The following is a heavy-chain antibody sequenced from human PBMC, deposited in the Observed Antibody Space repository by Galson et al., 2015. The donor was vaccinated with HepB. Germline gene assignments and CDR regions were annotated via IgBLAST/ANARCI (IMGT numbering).Heavy chain of an antibody. CDR3: ARVLAVADVFDY. V-gene: IGHV1-18*04. CDR2: ISAYNGNT. Sequence: SVKVSCKASGYTFTSYGISWVRQAPGQGLEWMGWISAYNGNTNYAQKLQGRVTMTTDTSTSTAYMELRSLRSNDTAVYYCARVLAVADVFDYWGQGTLVTVSS. D-gene: IGHD6-19*01. CDR1: GYTFTSYG. J-gene: IGHJ4*02.